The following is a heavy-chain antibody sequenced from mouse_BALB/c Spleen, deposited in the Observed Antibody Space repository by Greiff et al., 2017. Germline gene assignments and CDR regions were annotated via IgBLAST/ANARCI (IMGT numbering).Heavy chain of an antibody. J-gene: IGHJ4*01. CDR1: GYTFTDYY. CDR2: IYPGSGNT. CDR3: ARGDYAMDY. Sequence: VQLVESGAELARPGASVKLSCKASGYTFTDYYINWVKQRTGQGLEWIGEIYPGSGNTYYNEKFKGKATLTADKSSSTAYMQLSSLTSEDSAVYFCARGDYAMDYWGQGTSVTVSS. V-gene: IGHV1-77*01.